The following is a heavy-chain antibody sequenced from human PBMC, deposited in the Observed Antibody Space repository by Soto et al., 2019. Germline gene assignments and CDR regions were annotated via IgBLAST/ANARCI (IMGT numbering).Heavy chain of an antibody. D-gene: IGHD5-18*01. V-gene: IGHV4-34*01. CDR1: GGSFSGYY. CDR3: ARGPEGTAMNPQGGHYFDY. J-gene: IGHJ4*02. CDR2: INHSGST. Sequence: PSETLSLTCAVYGGSFSGYYWSWIRQPPGKGLERIGEINHSGSTNYNPSLKSRVTISVDTSKNQFSLKLSSVTAADTAVYYCARGPEGTAMNPQGGHYFDYWGQGTLVTVSS.